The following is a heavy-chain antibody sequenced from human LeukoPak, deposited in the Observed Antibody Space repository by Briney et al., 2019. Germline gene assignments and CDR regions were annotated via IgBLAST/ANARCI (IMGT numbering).Heavy chain of an antibody. J-gene: IGHJ4*02. CDR3: ARLRTAGYSSSWYDPYFDY. D-gene: IGHD6-13*01. CDR1: GFTFSCYR. V-gene: IGHV3-7*01. Sequence: GGSLRLSCAASGFTFSCYRMSWVRQAPGKGREWVANIKQEGSEKYYVDSVKGRFTISRDNAKNSLYLQMNSLRAEDTAVYYCARLRTAGYSSSWYDPYFDYWGQGTLVTVSS. CDR2: IKQEGSEK.